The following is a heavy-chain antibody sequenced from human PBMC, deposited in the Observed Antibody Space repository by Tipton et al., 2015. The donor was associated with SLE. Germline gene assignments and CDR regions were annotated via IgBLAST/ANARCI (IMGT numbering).Heavy chain of an antibody. V-gene: IGHV4-39*01. Sequence: TLSLTCTVSGGSISSSNYYWGWIRQPPGKGLEWIGSIYYTGSTYYTPSLKSRVTISIDTSKNQFSLKLNSVTAADTAVYFCATPYYDFWSGYSREYFQYWGQGTLVTVSS. CDR2: IYYTGST. CDR1: GGSISSSNYY. J-gene: IGHJ1*01. D-gene: IGHD3-3*01. CDR3: ATPYYDFWSGYSREYFQY.